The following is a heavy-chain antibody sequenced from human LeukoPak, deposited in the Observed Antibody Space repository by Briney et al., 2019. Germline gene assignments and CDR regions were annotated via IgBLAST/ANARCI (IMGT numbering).Heavy chain of an antibody. V-gene: IGHV3-48*03. CDR1: GFTFSSYE. CDR2: ISSSGSTI. CDR3: ARDRGNVVAATLDAFDI. D-gene: IGHD2-15*01. Sequence: GGSLRLSCAASGFTFSSYEMNWVRQAPGEGLEWVSYISSSGSTIYYADSVKGRFTISRDNAKNSLYLQMNSLRAEDTAVYYCARDRGNVVAATLDAFDIWGQGTMVTVSS. J-gene: IGHJ3*02.